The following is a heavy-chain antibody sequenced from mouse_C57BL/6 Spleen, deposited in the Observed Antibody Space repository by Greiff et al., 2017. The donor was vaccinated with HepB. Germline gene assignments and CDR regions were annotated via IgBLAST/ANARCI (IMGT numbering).Heavy chain of an antibody. Sequence: EVQLQESGPGLVKPSQSLSLTCSVTGYSITSGYYWNWIRQFPGNKLEWMGYISYDGSNNYNPSLKNRISITRDTSKNQFFLKLNSVTTEDTATYYCARGIYDYPAWFAYWGQGTLVTVSA. CDR1: GYSITSGYY. V-gene: IGHV3-6*01. D-gene: IGHD2-4*01. CDR2: ISYDGSN. J-gene: IGHJ3*01. CDR3: ARGIYDYPAWFAY.